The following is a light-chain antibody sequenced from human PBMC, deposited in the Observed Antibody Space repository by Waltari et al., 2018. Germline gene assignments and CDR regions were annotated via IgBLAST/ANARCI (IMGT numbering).Light chain of an antibody. J-gene: IGLJ1*01. CDR3: SSYTSSSPRL. Sequence: QSALTQPASVSGSPGQSISISCTGTSSDVGGYNFVSWYQQHPDKAPQLLSSDVANRPSGGSNRCSGSKSGNTASLPIAALQAWYEADYYCSSYTSSSPRLFGTGTKVTVL. V-gene: IGLV2-14*03. CDR1: SSDVGGYNF. CDR2: DVA.